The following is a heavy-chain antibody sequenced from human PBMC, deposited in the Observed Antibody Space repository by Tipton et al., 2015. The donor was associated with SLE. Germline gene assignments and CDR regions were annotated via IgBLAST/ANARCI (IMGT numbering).Heavy chain of an antibody. J-gene: IGHJ6*03. D-gene: IGHD6-13*01. CDR2: IYHSGTT. CDR1: GSSISSYY. Sequence: TLSLTCTVSGSSISSYYWGWIRQPPGKGLECIGYIYHSGTTKYNPSLESRVTISIDKSKNQFSLKLNSVTAADTAIYYCTRGSSSQAGYYYYMDVWGKGTTVTVSS. CDR3: TRGSSSQAGYYYYMDV. V-gene: IGHV4-59*01.